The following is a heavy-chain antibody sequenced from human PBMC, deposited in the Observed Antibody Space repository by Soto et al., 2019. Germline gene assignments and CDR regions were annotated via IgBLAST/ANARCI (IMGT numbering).Heavy chain of an antibody. CDR1: GFTFNYSA. Sequence: EVHLLESGGGLLQPGGSLRVSCAASGFTFNYSAMTWVRQAPGTGLEWVSSISGSGRSTYYADAVKGRFTISGDSSKNTMYLQMNSLRAEDTAIYYCAKRGAYCGGDCSYYFDYWGQGTLVTVSS. D-gene: IGHD2-21*02. CDR2: ISGSGRST. V-gene: IGHV3-23*01. J-gene: IGHJ4*02. CDR3: AKRGAYCGGDCSYYFDY.